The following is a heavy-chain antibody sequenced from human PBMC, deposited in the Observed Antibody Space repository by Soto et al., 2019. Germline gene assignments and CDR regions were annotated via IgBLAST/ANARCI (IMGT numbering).Heavy chain of an antibody. CDR1: GFPSSDYN. Sequence: PGGSLRFSCAVSGFPSSDYNMSWNRQAKGRGLEWHSNICGRGSTIYYACPVKCQFTISRDNSKNSQYRQRNSLRAEGTAVDDGARGRRGGYWCCGLWGRRSRFAVAS. CDR2: ICGRGSTI. J-gene: IGHJ2*01. D-gene: IGHD3-10*01. V-gene: IGHV3-11*01. CDR3: ARGRRGGYWCCGL.